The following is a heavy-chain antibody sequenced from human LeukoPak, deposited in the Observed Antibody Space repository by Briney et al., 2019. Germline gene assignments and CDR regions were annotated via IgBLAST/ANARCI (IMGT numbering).Heavy chain of an antibody. CDR1: GFTFSSYA. D-gene: IGHD3-3*01. V-gene: IGHV3-23*01. CDR3: AKSLLPLEWIAGNIFDY. J-gene: IGHJ4*02. CDR2: ISGSGGST. Sequence: SGGSLRLSCAASGFTFSSYAMSRVRQAPGKGLEWVSAISGSGGSTYYADSVKGRFTISRDNSKNTLYLQMNSLRAEDTAVYYCAKSLLPLEWIAGNIFDYWGQGTLVTVSS.